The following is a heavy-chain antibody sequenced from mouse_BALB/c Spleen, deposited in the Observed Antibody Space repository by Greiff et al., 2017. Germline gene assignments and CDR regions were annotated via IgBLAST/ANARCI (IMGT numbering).Heavy chain of an antibody. CDR3: ARDQGNGAWFAD. D-gene: IGHD2-1*01. V-gene: IGHV5-4*02. Sequence: EVMLVESGGGLVKPGGSLKLSCAASGFTFSDYYMYWVRQTPEKRLEWVATISDGGSYTYYPDSVKGRFTISRDNAKNNLYLQMSSLKSEDTAMYYCARDQGNGAWFADWGQGTLVTVSA. CDR1: GFTFSDYY. J-gene: IGHJ3*01. CDR2: ISDGGSYT.